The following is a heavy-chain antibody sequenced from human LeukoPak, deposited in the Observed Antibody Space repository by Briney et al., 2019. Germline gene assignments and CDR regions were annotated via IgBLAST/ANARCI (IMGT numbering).Heavy chain of an antibody. D-gene: IGHD3-10*01. V-gene: IGHV3-30*18. CDR1: GFTFNNFG. CDR3: AKVLWFGDSNFYGMDV. CDR2: VSYDGSNK. J-gene: IGHJ6*02. Sequence: GGSLRLSCAPSGFTFNNFGMHWVRQAPGKGLEWVAGVSYDGSNKYYADSVKGRFTISRDNSKNTLYLQMNSLRPEDTAVFYCAKVLWFGDSNFYGMDVWGQGTTVTVSS.